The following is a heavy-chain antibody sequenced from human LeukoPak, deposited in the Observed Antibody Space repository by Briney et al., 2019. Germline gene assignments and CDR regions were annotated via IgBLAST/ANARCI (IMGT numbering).Heavy chain of an antibody. D-gene: IGHD1-26*01. CDR3: ARDANSGSYYLHGAFDI. CDR1: GGSISSGGYY. V-gene: IGHV4-31*03. CDR2: IYYSGST. Sequence: NPSETLSLTCTVSGGSISSGGYYWSWIRQHPGKGLEWIGYIYYSGSTYNNPSLKSRVAISVDTSKNQFSLKLSSVTAADTAVYYCARDANSGSYYLHGAFDIWGQGTMVTVSS. J-gene: IGHJ3*02.